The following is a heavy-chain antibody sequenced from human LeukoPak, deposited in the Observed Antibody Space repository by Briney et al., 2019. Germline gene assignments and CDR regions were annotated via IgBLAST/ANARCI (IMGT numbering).Heavy chain of an antibody. D-gene: IGHD3-16*01. CDR3: ARDAYTSYYFDY. CDR1: GFTFSSYG. Sequence: PGGSLRLSCAASGFTFSSYGMHWVRQAPGKGLEWVANIKQDGSEKYSVDSVKGRFTISRDNSKNTLYLQMNSLRAEDTAVYYCARDAYTSYYFDYWGQGTLVTVSS. V-gene: IGHV3-7*03. CDR2: IKQDGSEK. J-gene: IGHJ4*02.